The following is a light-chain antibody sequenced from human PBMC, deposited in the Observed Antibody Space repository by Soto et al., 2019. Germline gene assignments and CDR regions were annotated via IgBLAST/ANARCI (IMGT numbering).Light chain of an antibody. Sequence: QSALTQPPSASGSPGQSVTISCTGTSSDVGGYNFVSWYQQYPGKVPKLIIYEVNKRPSVVPDRFSGSKSGNTASLTVSELQADDEADYYCTSYAGGNNVFGTGTKLTVL. CDR3: TSYAGGNNV. V-gene: IGLV2-8*01. CDR1: SSDVGGYNF. CDR2: EVN. J-gene: IGLJ1*01.